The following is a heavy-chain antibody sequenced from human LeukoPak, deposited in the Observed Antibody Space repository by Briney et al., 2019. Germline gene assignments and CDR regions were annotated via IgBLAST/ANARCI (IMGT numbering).Heavy chain of an antibody. Sequence: GGSLRLSCAASGFTFNTYAIYWVRQAPGKGLEWVSGICGSGGCTYYADSVKGRFTISRDNSKNTVYLQMNSLRAEDTALYYCAKDPGYSSSWYPDYWGQGTLVTVSS. CDR1: GFTFNTYA. CDR3: AKDPGYSSSWYPDY. D-gene: IGHD6-13*01. V-gene: IGHV3-23*01. CDR2: ICGSGGCT. J-gene: IGHJ4*02.